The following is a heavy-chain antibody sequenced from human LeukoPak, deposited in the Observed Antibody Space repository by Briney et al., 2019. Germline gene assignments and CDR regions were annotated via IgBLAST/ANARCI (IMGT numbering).Heavy chain of an antibody. Sequence: GGSLRLSCAASGFTFSSYWMNWVRQAPGKGLEWVSAISGSGGTTFHADSVKGRFTISRDNSKNTLYLQVNSLRAEDTAVYYCAKNSGGSCYSALDYWGQGTLVTVSS. V-gene: IGHV3-23*01. CDR3: AKNSGGSCYSALDY. J-gene: IGHJ4*02. D-gene: IGHD2-15*01. CDR1: GFTFSSYW. CDR2: ISGSGGTT.